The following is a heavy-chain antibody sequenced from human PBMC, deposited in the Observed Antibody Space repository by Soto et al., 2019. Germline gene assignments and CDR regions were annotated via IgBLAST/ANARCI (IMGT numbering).Heavy chain of an antibody. Sequence: GESLKISCKASGYIFSTYWIGWVRQMPGKGLDWMGVIYPGDSDSRYNPSFQGHVTLSADKSSSTAYLQWSSLRASDSAIYYCARHASSSKSKYEYYGVDVWGPGNTVTVSS. V-gene: IGHV5-51*01. D-gene: IGHD4-4*01. CDR1: GYIFSTYW. J-gene: IGHJ6*02. CDR3: ARHASSSKSKYEYYGVDV. CDR2: IYPGDSDS.